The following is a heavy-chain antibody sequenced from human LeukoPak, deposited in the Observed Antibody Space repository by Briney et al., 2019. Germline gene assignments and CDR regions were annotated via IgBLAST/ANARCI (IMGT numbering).Heavy chain of an antibody. D-gene: IGHD3-10*01. V-gene: IGHV3-66*01. J-gene: IGHJ4*02. CDR3: ARVVYGSGKYYDY. CDR2: IYSGGST. CDR1: GFTVSSNY. Sequence: GGSLRLSCAASGFTVSSNYMSWVRQAPGKGLEWVSVIYSGGSTYYADSVKGRFTISRDNAKNSLYLQMNSLRAEDTAVYYCARVVYGSGKYYDYWGQGILVTVSS.